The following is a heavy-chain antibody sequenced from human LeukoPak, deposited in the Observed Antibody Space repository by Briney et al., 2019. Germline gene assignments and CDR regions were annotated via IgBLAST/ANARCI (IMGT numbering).Heavy chain of an antibody. CDR2: ISGSGGTT. J-gene: IGHJ4*02. D-gene: IGHD4-11*01. CDR1: GFIFSRYA. Sequence: GGSLRLSCAASGFIFSRYAMSWVRQAPGKGLEWVSAISGSGGTTNYADSVKGRFTISRDNSKNTLYLQMNSLRAEDTAVYYCAKLTTVTTDPHYWGQGTLVTVSS. CDR3: AKLTTVTTDPHY. V-gene: IGHV3-23*01.